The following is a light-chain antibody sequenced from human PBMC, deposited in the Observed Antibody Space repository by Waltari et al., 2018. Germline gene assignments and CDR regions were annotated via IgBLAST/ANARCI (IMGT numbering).Light chain of an antibody. CDR1: QSVNIN. V-gene: IGKV3-15*01. Sequence: IVMTQSQAVLSLAPGEGATISCRARQSVNINVAWYQQKPGQVPRRLIYGASTRPTAIPARFSGRGSGTDFTLTISSLQSEECACYYCQQYNSWPPSTFVQGAKVEIK. J-gene: IGKJ1*01. CDR3: QQYNSWPPST. CDR2: GAS.